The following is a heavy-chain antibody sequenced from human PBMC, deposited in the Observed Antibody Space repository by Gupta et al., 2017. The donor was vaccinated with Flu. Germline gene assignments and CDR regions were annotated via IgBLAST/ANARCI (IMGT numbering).Heavy chain of an antibody. CDR1: GFTFSSYS. V-gene: IGHV3-21*01. D-gene: IGHD6-6*01. CDR2: ISSSSSYI. J-gene: IGHJ4*02. Sequence: EVQLVESGGGLVKPGGSLRLSCAASGFTFSSYSMNWVRQAPGKGLEWVSSISSSSSYIYYADSVKGRFTISRDNAKNSLYLQMNSLRAEDTAVYYCARVKGAARHHSWVSDYWGQGTLVTVSS. CDR3: ARVKGAARHHSWVSDY.